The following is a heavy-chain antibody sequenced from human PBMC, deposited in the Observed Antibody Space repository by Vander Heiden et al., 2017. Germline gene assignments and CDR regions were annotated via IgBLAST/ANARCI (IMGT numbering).Heavy chain of an antibody. Sequence: EVQLVESGRGLVKPGGSLRLSCAASGFSFSSYWLNWVRQAPGKGLEWVSSISSSSSYIYYADSVKGRFTISRDNAKNSLYLQMNSLRAEDTAVYYCAREVIPAPDDYYYYYGMDVWGQGTTVTVSS. CDR3: AREVIPAPDDYYYYYGMDV. J-gene: IGHJ6*02. V-gene: IGHV3-21*01. CDR1: GFSFSSYW. CDR2: ISSSSSYI. D-gene: IGHD3-16*02.